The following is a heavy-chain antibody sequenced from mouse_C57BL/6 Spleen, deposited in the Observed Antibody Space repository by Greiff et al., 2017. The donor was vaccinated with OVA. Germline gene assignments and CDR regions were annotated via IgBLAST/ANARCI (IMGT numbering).Heavy chain of an antibody. Sequence: QVQLQQPGAELVKPGASVKMSCKASGYTFTSYWITWVKQRPGQGLEWIGDIYPGSGSTNYNEKFKSKATLTVDTSSSTAYMQLSSLTSEDSAVYYCARGTSSGPRSNYAMDYWGQGTSVTVSS. CDR1: GYTFTSYW. J-gene: IGHJ4*01. CDR2: IYPGSGST. V-gene: IGHV1-55*01. D-gene: IGHD3-2*02. CDR3: ARGTSSGPRSNYAMDY.